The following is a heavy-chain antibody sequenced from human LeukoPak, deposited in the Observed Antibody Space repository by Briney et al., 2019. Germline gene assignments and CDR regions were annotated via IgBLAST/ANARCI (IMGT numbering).Heavy chain of an antibody. V-gene: IGHV1-2*02. Sequence: ASVKVSCKASGYTFTGYYMHWVRQAPGQGLEWMGWINPNSGGTNYAQKFQGRVTMTTDTSTSTAYMELRSLRSDDTAVYYCARGIGGVDIVATSPWGQGTLVTVSS. CDR2: INPNSGGT. J-gene: IGHJ5*02. CDR1: GYTFTGYY. D-gene: IGHD5-12*01. CDR3: ARGIGGVDIVATSP.